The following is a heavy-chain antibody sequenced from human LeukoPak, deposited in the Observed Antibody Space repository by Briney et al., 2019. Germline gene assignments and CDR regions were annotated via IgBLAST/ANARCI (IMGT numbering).Heavy chain of an antibody. D-gene: IGHD3/OR15-3a*01. Sequence: GGSLRLSCSASGFTFNTYAMRWVRQAPGKGLRFVSSVSSNGGTIYYADSVKGRFTISRDNSKNTLYLQMSSLRAEDTAVYYCARGLVPGFLDYWGQGTPVAVSS. CDR2: VSSNGGTI. J-gene: IGHJ4*02. V-gene: IGHV3-64D*09. CDR1: GFTFNTYA. CDR3: ARGLVPGFLDY.